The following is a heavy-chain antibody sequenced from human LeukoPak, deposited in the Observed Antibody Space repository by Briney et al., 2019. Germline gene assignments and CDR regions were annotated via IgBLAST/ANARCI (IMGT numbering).Heavy chain of an antibody. J-gene: IGHJ4*02. D-gene: IGHD5-24*01. V-gene: IGHV4-34*01. Sequence: KSSETLSLTCAVYGGSFSGYYWSWIRQPPGKGLEWIGEINHSGSTNYNPSIKSRVTISVDTCKNQFSLKLSSVTAADTAVYYCARGWIGPIVDKATITSHCFEYWGQGTLVTVSS. CDR1: GGSFSGYY. CDR2: INHSGST. CDR3: ARGWIGPIVDKATITSHCFEY.